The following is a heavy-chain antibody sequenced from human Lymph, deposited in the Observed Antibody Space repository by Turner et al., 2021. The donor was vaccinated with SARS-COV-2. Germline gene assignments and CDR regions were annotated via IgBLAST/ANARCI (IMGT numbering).Heavy chain of an antibody. CDR3: ARGSGAGDY. Sequence: QVQLVESGGGVVQPGRSLRRSCAASGFTFSIYGMHWVRQAPGKGLEWVAVIWYDGTNKYYADSVKGRFTISRDNSKNTLYLQMNSLRGEDTAVYYCARGSGAGDYWGQGTLVTVSS. J-gene: IGHJ4*02. CDR1: GFTFSIYG. D-gene: IGHD7-27*01. V-gene: IGHV3-33*01. CDR2: IWYDGTNK.